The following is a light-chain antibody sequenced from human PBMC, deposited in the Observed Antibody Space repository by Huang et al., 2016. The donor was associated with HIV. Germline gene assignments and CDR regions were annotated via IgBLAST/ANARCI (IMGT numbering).Light chain of an antibody. Sequence: EIVLTQSTGTLSLSPGERATLTCRASPSVSNNYLAWYQQMPGQSPSLRIYGVFSRAIVIPDRFSGSGSGTHFTLIISRLEPEDFAVYYCHQCGTSGHTFGQGTKLEIK. J-gene: IGKJ2*01. CDR2: GVF. CDR1: PSVSNNY. CDR3: HQCGTSGHT. V-gene: IGKV3-20*01.